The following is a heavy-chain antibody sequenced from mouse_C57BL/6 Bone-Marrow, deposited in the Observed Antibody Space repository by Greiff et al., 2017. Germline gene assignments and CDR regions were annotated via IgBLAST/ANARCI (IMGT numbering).Heavy chain of an antibody. CDR1: GYTFTSYW. D-gene: IGHD1-1*01. V-gene: IGHV1-72*01. J-gene: IGHJ4*01. Sequence: VQLQQPGAELVKPGASVKLSCKASGYTFTSYWMHWVKQRPGRGLEWIGRFDPNSGGTKYNEKFKSKATLTVDKPSSTAYMQLSSLTSEDSAVYYCARPSTVVAGGYAMDYWGQGTSVTVSS. CDR3: ARPSTVVAGGYAMDY. CDR2: FDPNSGGT.